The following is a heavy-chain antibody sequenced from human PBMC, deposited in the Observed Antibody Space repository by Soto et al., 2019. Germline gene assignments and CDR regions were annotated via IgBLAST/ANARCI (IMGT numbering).Heavy chain of an antibody. CDR2: IYHSGST. V-gene: IGHV4-4*02. J-gene: IGHJ6*02. CDR1: GGSISSSNW. CDR3: ARVSGSYYYGMDV. Sequence: QVQLQESGPGLVKPSGTLSLTCAVSGGSISSSNWWSWVRQPPGKGLEWIGEIYHSGSTNYNPSLKRRVTISVDKSKNQFSLRLSSVTAADTAVYYCARVSGSYYYGMDVWGQGTTVTVSS.